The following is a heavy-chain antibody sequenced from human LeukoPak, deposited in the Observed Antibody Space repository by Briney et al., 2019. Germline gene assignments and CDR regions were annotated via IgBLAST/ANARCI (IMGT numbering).Heavy chain of an antibody. Sequence: GGSLILSCAASGFTFSSSCMSWVRQAPGKGLEWVSVVYSDGGAKYADSVKDRFNISRDNSKNMLYLEMSSLRVEDTAVYYCARDRGFWGPQGDNWFDPWGQGTLVTVSS. CDR1: GFTFSSSC. V-gene: IGHV3-53*01. J-gene: IGHJ5*02. CDR2: VYSDGGA. D-gene: IGHD3-16*01. CDR3: ARDRGFWGPQGDNWFDP.